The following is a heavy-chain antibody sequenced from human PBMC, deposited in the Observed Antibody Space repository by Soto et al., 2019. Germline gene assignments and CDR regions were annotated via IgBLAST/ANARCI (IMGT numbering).Heavy chain of an antibody. J-gene: IGHJ6*03. V-gene: IGHV1-3*01. Sequence: GASVKVSCKASGYTFTSYAMHWVRQAPGQRLEWMGWINAGNGNTKYSQKFQGRVTITRDTSASTAYMELSSLRSEDTAVYYCARDLRSGYPNYYYYYMDVWGKGTTVTVSS. D-gene: IGHD3-3*01. CDR3: ARDLRSGYPNYYYYYMDV. CDR2: INAGNGNT. CDR1: GYTFTSYA.